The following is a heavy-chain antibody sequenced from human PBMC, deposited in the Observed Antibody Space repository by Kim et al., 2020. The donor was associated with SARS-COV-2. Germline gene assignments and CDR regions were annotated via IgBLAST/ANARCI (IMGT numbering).Heavy chain of an antibody. J-gene: IGHJ4*02. Sequence: TQYAESVKGRFTISKDNSKNTVYLQMNSLRAEDTAVYYCAKGATVVSLGDYWGQGTLVTVSS. CDR3: AKGATVVSLGDY. V-gene: IGHV3-23*01. D-gene: IGHD2-15*01. CDR2: T.